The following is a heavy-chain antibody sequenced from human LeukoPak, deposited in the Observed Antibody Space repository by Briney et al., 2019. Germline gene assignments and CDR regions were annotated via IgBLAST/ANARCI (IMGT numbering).Heavy chain of an antibody. CDR2: IIPILGIA. V-gene: IGHV1-69*04. Sequence: SVKVSCKASGGTFSSYAISWVRQAPGQGLEWMGRIIPILGIANCAQKFQGRVTITADKSTSTAYMELSSLRSEDTAVYYCARDLSVVPAAMAHGWFDPWGQGTLVTVSS. J-gene: IGHJ5*02. CDR1: GGTFSSYA. D-gene: IGHD2-2*01. CDR3: ARDLSVVPAAMAHGWFDP.